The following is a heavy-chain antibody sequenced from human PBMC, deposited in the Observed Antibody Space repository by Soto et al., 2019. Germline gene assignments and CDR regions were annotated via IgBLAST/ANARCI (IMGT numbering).Heavy chain of an antibody. Sequence: PGGSLRLSCAASGFTFSTYAMSWVRQAPGKGLEWVSAISGSGDTTYYANSVKSRLTISKDTSKSQVVLTMTNMDPVDTATYYCARITRDVWFGETPYNFDYWGQGTLVTVSS. CDR1: GFTFSTYA. CDR3: ARITRDVWFGETPYNFDY. V-gene: IGHV3-23*01. J-gene: IGHJ4*02. D-gene: IGHD3-10*01. CDR2: ISGSGDTT.